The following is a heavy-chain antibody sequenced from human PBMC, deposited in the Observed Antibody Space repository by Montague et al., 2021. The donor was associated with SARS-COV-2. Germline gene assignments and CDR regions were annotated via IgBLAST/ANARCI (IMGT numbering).Heavy chain of an antibody. CDR3: ARRAAGGLFYFDY. V-gene: IGHV4-59*01. CDR2: VYTAGRT. D-gene: IGHD6-13*01. Sequence: SETLSLTCNVSGASINDYYWNWLRQSPGKRLEWIGYVYTAGRTSYSPSLKSRVTISLDTSKNQISLKLTSMTAADAAVYFCARRAAGGLFYFDYWGLGTLVSVSS. CDR1: GASINDYY. J-gene: IGHJ4*02.